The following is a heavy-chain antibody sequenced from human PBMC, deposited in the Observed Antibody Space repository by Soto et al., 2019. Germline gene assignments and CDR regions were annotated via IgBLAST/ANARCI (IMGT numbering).Heavy chain of an antibody. Sequence: VASVKVSCKASGYTFTSYGISWVRQAPGQGLEWMGWISAYNGNTNYAQKLQGRVTMTTDTSTSTAYTELRSLRSDDTAVYYCARAYKFWSGYSVRGNYYGMDVWGQGTTVTVSS. V-gene: IGHV1-18*01. CDR1: GYTFTSYG. D-gene: IGHD3-3*01. CDR2: ISAYNGNT. J-gene: IGHJ6*02. CDR3: ARAYKFWSGYSVRGNYYGMDV.